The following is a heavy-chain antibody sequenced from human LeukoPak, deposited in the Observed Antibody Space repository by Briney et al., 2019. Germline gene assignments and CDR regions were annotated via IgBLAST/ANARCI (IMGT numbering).Heavy chain of an antibody. V-gene: IGHV3-30*18. CDR3: AKGGPFWVPAAYGEYYFDS. CDR2: ISYDGGNK. Sequence: GGSLRLSCAASRFIFSSYGMHWVRQAPAKGLEWVALISYDGGNKYYADSVKGRFTISRDNSKNTLFLQMNSLRSEDTAVYYCAKGGPFWVPAAYGEYYFDSWGQGTLVTVSS. CDR1: RFIFSSYG. D-gene: IGHD2-2*01. J-gene: IGHJ4*02.